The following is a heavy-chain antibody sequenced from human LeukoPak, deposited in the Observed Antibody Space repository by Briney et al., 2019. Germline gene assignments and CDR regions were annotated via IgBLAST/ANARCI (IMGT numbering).Heavy chain of an antibody. V-gene: IGHV4-39*07. Sequence: SETLSLTCTVSGGSISSSSSYWGWIRQPPGKGPEWIGHIFHSGRTSYNPSLMSRVTISVDTSKNQFSLKLSSATAADTAVYYCARRGDRVVPAAIAWFDPWGQGTLVTVSS. CDR3: ARRGDRVVPAAIAWFDP. J-gene: IGHJ5*02. CDR2: IFHSGRT. CDR1: GGSISSSSSY. D-gene: IGHD2-2*01.